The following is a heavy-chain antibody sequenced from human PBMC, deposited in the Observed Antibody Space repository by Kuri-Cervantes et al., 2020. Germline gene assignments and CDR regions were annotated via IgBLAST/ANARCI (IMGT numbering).Heavy chain of an antibody. CDR1: GFTFSSYS. Sequence: GESPKISCAASGFTFSSYSMNWVRQAPGKGLEWVSYISSSSSYIYYADSVKGRFTISRDNAKNSLYLQMNSLRAEDTAVYYCARDFLEWLLGPTNWFDPWGQGTLVTVSS. J-gene: IGHJ5*02. D-gene: IGHD3-3*01. V-gene: IGHV3-21*05. CDR3: ARDFLEWLLGPTNWFDP. CDR2: ISSSSSYI.